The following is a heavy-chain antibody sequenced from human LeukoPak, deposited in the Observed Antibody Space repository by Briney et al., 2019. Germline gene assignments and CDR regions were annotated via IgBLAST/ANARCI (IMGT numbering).Heavy chain of an antibody. Sequence: SVKVSCKASGGTFSSYAISWVRQAPGQGLEWMGRIIPILGIANYAQKFQGRVTITADKSTSTAYVELSSLRSEDTAVYYCAISDILTGYHDYWGQGTLVTVSS. CDR1: GGTFSSYA. CDR2: IIPILGIA. J-gene: IGHJ4*02. CDR3: AISDILTGYHDY. D-gene: IGHD3-9*01. V-gene: IGHV1-69*04.